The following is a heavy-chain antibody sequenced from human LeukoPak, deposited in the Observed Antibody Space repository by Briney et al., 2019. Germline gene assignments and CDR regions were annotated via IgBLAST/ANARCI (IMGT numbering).Heavy chain of an antibody. D-gene: IGHD4-17*01. CDR3: ARDSDGDYIDY. CDR1: GFTFSSYA. J-gene: IGHJ4*02. V-gene: IGHV3-30-3*01. CDR2: ISYDGSNK. Sequence: GGSLRLSCAASGFTFSSYAMHWVRQAPGKGLERVAVISYDGSNKYYADSVKGRFTISRDNSKNTLYLQMNSLRAEDTAVYYCARDSDGDYIDYWGQGTLVTVSS.